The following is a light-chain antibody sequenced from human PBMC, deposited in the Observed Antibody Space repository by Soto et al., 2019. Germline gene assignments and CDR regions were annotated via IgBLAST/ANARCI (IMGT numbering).Light chain of an antibody. CDR2: GNS. J-gene: IGLJ1*01. CDR3: QSYDSSLSGNYV. Sequence: QSALTQPPSVSGAPGQRVTISCTGSSSNIGAGYDVHWYQQLPGTAPKLLIYGNSNRPSGVPDRFSGSKSGTSASLAITGLHAEDEADYYCQSYDSSLSGNYVFGTGTKVTVL. CDR1: SSNIGAGYD. V-gene: IGLV1-40*01.